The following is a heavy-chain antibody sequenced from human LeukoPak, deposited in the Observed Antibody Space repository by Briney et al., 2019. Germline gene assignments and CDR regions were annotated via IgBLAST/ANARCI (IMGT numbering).Heavy chain of an antibody. CDR1: GFALKSYS. J-gene: IGHJ5*01. Sequence: GGSLRLSCTGSGFALKSYSLTWVRQAPGKGLEWVSSISSTSAYIHYADSVKGRFTISRDNVDNVVYLEMNSLGAEDTATYYCARVAVSGPTGWFDSWGQGTLVIVSS. CDR3: ARVAVSGPTGWFDS. CDR2: ISSTSAYI. V-gene: IGHV3-21*01. D-gene: IGHD2-8*02.